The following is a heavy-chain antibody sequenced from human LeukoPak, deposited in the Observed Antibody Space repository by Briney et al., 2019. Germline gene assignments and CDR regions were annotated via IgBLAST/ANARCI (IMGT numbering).Heavy chain of an antibody. CDR3: ATARVTMVRGVTTGFDY. Sequence: GASVKVPCKVSGYTLTELSMHWVRQAPGRGLEWMGGFDPEDGETIYAQKFQGRVTMTEDTSTDTAYMELSSLRSEDTAVYYCATARVTMVRGVTTGFDYWGQGTLVTVSS. J-gene: IGHJ4*02. V-gene: IGHV1-24*01. D-gene: IGHD3-10*01. CDR1: GYTLTELS. CDR2: FDPEDGET.